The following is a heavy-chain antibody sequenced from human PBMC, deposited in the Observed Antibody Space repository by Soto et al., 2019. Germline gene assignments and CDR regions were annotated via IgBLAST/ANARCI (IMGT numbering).Heavy chain of an antibody. CDR1: GFTFSTYW. V-gene: IGHV3-7*01. D-gene: IGHD1-26*01. Sequence: GGSLRLSGAFSGFTFSTYWMIWVRRAPGKGRDGVADINLEGIRKYYVDSVKGRFTISTDNARNSLYLQMTSLRPDDPAVYYCARDIVTSASAFDFWGQGTMVTVSS. CDR2: INLEGIRK. J-gene: IGHJ3*01. CDR3: ARDIVTSASAFDF.